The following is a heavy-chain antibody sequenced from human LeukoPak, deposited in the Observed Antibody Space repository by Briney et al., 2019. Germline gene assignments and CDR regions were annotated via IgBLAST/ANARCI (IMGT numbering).Heavy chain of an antibody. Sequence: SETLSLTCTVSGGSISSYYWSWIRQPPGKGLEWIGYIYYSGSTNYNPSLKSRVTISVDTSKNQFSLKLSSVTAADTAVYYGAYGSGWYGYWGQGTLVTVSS. CDR3: AYGSGWYGY. J-gene: IGHJ4*02. CDR1: GGSISSYY. V-gene: IGHV4-59*01. CDR2: IYYSGST. D-gene: IGHD6-19*01.